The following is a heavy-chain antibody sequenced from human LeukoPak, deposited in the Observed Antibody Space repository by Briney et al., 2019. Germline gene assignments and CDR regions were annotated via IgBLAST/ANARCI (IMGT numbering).Heavy chain of an antibody. CDR3: ARNFPYYDSSVYYRRLYYFDY. CDR2: ISTYNGDT. Sequence: GASVKVSCKASGYTFTGYGISWVRQAPGQGLEWMGWISTYNGDTNYAQKLQGRVSMTTDTSTSTAYMELRSLRSDDTAMYYWARNFPYYDSSVYYRRLYYFDYWAREPWSPSPQ. D-gene: IGHD3-22*01. CDR1: GYTFTGYG. J-gene: IGHJ4*02. V-gene: IGHV1-18*01.